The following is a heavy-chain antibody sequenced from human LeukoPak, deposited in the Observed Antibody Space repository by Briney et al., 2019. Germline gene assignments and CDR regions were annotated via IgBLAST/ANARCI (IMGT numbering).Heavy chain of an antibody. J-gene: IGHJ4*02. CDR2: TAYDGSIK. V-gene: IGHV3-30-3*01. CDR3: ARGLGTSFDY. CDR1: GFTFSAYL. Sequence: GGSLRLSCVASGFTFSAYLMHWVRQAPGKGLECVALTAYDGSIKYHADSVKGRFTISRDNSRNTLYLQMNSLRDDDTAVYYCARGLGTSFDYWGQGTLVTVSS. D-gene: IGHD2-2*01.